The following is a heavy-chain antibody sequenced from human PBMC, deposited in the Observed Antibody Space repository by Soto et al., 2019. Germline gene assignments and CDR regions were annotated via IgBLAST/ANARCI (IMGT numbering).Heavy chain of an antibody. J-gene: IGHJ4*02. Sequence: GVSMRLSSTGSGLMISYYDVHWVSKETGKGLEWVAGVSSDGRHKFYAGPVKGRLTVSGENSKSTVYLEMNGLRDEDTALYYCAKARGPSTRNTDLDPEFDYWGQGTLVTVSS. CDR1: GLMISYYD. CDR3: AKARGPSTRNTDLDPEFDY. V-gene: IGHV3-30*18. D-gene: IGHD4-17*01. CDR2: VSSDGRHK.